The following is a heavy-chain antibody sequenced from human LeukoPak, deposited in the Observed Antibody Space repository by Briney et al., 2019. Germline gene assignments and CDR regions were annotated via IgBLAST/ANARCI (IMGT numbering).Heavy chain of an antibody. Sequence: PSETLSLTCTVSGGSISSSSYYWGWIRQPPGKGLEWIGSIYYSGSTYYNPSLKSRVTISVDTSKNQFSLKLGSVTAADTAVYYCARLGIWFGELFYFDYWGQGTLVTVSS. J-gene: IGHJ4*02. V-gene: IGHV4-39*01. CDR3: ARLGIWFGELFYFDY. CDR1: GGSISSSSYY. D-gene: IGHD3-10*01. CDR2: IYYSGST.